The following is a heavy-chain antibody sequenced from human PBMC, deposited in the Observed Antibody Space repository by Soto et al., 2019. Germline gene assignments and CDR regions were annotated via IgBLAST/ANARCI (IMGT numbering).Heavy chain of an antibody. CDR3: ARHVKYYDFWSGNDKEISLNWFDP. CDR1: GGSISSSSYY. V-gene: IGHV4-39*01. Sequence: QLQLQESGPGLVKPSETVSLTCTVSGGSISSSSYYWGWIRQPPGKGLEWIGSIYYSGSTYYNPSLKSRVTISVDTSKNQFSLKLSSVTAADTAVYYCARHVKYYDFWSGNDKEISLNWFDPCGQGTLVTVSS. J-gene: IGHJ5*02. CDR2: IYYSGST. D-gene: IGHD3-3*01.